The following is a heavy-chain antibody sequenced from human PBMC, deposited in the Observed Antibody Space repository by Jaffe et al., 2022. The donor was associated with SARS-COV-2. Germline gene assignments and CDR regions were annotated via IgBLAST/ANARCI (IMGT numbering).Heavy chain of an antibody. D-gene: IGHD5-18*01. V-gene: IGHV3-48*01. J-gene: IGHJ6*03. CDR1: GFTFSSYS. CDR2: ISSSSSTI. Sequence: EVQLVESGGGLVQPGGSLRLSCAASGFTFSSYSMNWVRQAPGKGLEWVSYISSSSSTIYYADSVKGRFTISRDNAKNSLYLQMNSLRAEDTAVYYCAREYGGYSYGYYYYYMDVWGKGTTVTVSS. CDR3: AREYGGYSYGYYYYYMDV.